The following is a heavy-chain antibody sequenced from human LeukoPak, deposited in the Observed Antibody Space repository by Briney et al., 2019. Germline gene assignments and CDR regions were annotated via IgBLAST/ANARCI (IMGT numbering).Heavy chain of an antibody. J-gene: IGHJ3*02. D-gene: IGHD4-17*01. CDR3: ARDSEDGDDAFDI. Sequence: SQTLSLTCTVSGGSISSGSYYWSWLRQPAGTGLEWVGRIYTSGSTNYNPSLKSRVTISVDTSKKQFSLKLTSVTAADTAVYYCARDSEDGDDAFDIWGQGTMVTVSS. CDR2: IYTSGST. CDR1: GGSISSGSYY. V-gene: IGHV4-61*02.